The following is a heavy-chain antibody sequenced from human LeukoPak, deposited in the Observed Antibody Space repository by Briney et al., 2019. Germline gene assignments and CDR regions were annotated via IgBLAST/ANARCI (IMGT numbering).Heavy chain of an antibody. D-gene: IGHD1-1*01. Sequence: SETLSLTCTVSGASISRYYWSWIRQPPGKGLEWIAYISYSGSTNYNPSLKSRVTISVDTSKNQFSLKLSYVTAADTAVYYCARYPGTNYGMDVWGQGTTVTVSS. CDR3: ARYPGTNYGMDV. V-gene: IGHV4-59*01. J-gene: IGHJ6*02. CDR1: GASISRYY. CDR2: ISYSGST.